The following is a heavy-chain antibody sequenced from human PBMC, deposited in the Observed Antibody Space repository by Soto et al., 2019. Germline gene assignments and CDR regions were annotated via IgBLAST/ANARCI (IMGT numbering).Heavy chain of an antibody. J-gene: IGHJ4*02. CDR3: ARCLPGTAMGLD. Sequence: ASVKVSCKASGYTFTSYYMHWVRQPPGQGLEWMGIINPSGGSTSYAQKFQGRVTMTRDTSTSTVYMELSSLRSEDTAVYYCARCLPGTAMGLDWGQGTLVTVSS. V-gene: IGHV1-46*03. D-gene: IGHD5-18*01. CDR1: GYTFTSYY. CDR2: INPSGGST.